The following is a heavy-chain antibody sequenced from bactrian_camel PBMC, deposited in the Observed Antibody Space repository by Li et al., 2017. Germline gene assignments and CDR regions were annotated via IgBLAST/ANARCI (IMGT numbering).Heavy chain of an antibody. CDR1: GSTFDEAG. CDR2: IDSEGTT. V-gene: IGHV3S55*01. D-gene: IGHD5*01. J-gene: IGHJ4*01. Sequence: HVQLVESGGGSVQAGESLRLSCTVSGSTFDEAGMGWYRQAPGEECALVSTIDSEGTTYYVDSVKGRFTISRDNAKNTLYLQLSSLKTEDTAMYYCALSLGYIWTYNYWGQGTQVTVS. CDR3: ALSLGYIWTYNY.